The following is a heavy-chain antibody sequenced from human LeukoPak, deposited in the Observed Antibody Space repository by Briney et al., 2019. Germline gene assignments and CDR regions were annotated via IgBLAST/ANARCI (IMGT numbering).Heavy chain of an antibody. Sequence: GGSLRLSCAASGFTFDDYSMSWVRPAPGKGLEWVSGINWNGGSTGYADSVKGRFTISRDNAKNSLYLQMNSLRVEDTAIYYCARGGKLEPTAMASWGQGSLVVVSS. CDR1: GFTFDDYS. V-gene: IGHV3-20*04. D-gene: IGHD2-2*01. CDR2: INWNGGST. CDR3: ARGGKLEPTAMAS. J-gene: IGHJ5*02.